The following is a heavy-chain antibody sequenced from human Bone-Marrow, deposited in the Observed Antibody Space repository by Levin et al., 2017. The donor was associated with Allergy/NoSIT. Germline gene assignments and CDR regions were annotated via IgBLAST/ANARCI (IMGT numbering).Heavy chain of an antibody. CDR3: AKWASYCGGDCYWFAPFDC. J-gene: IGHJ4*02. D-gene: IGHD2-21*01. V-gene: IGHV3-23*01. CDR2: ISGSGNNI. CDR1: GFTFNNYG. Sequence: ASVKVSCAASGFTFNNYGLSWVRQAPGKGLEWVSAISGSGNNIYYADSVRGRFTISRDNSKNTLDLQLNSLTAKDTAVYYCAKWASYCGGDCYWFAPFDCWGQGALVTVSS.